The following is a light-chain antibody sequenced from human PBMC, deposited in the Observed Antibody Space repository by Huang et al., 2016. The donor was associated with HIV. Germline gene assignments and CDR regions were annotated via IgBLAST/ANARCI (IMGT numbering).Light chain of an antibody. CDR3: QQRRNWPPYT. J-gene: IGKJ2*01. CDR2: AAS. V-gene: IGKV3-11*01. Sequence: EVVLTQSPATLSLSPGERATLSCRTSQGVSSSFAWYQQKPGQAPRLLIYAASVRATGIPARFSGSASGTYFTLTISSLEPEDFAVYYCQQRRNWPPYTFGQGTKLEIK. CDR1: QGVSSS.